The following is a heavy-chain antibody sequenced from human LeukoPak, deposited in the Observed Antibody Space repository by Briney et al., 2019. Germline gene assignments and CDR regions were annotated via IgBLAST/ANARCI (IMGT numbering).Heavy chain of an antibody. CDR1: GYTFTGYN. V-gene: IGHV1-2*02. CDR3: AREWELRFAFDI. J-gene: IGHJ3*02. D-gene: IGHD1-26*01. CDR2: INPNSGGT. Sequence: GASVKVSCKASGYTFTGYNMHWVRQAPGQGLEWMGGINPNSGGTNYAQKFQGRVTMTRDTSISTAYMELSRLRSDDTAVYYCAREWELRFAFDIWGQGTMVTVSS.